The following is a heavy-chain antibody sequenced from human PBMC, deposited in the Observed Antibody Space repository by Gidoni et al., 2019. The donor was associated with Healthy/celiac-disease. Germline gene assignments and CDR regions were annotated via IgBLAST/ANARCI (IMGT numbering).Heavy chain of an antibody. CDR2: SIPILGTA. J-gene: IGHJ4*02. V-gene: IGHV1-69*01. CDR1: GGPFSSYA. D-gene: IGHD1-26*01. Sequence: QVQLVQSGAEVKKPGSSVQVSCQASGGPFSSYAISWVRQAPGQGLERMGGSIPILGTANYAQKFQGRVTSTADESTSTAYRELSSRRAEDTAVDYCARGRSGSYTDWGQGTRITVAA. CDR3: ARGRSGSYTD.